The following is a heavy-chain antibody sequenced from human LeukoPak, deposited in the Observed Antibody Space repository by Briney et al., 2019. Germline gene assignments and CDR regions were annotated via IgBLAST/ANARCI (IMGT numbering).Heavy chain of an antibody. J-gene: IGHJ4*01. V-gene: IGHV3-33*03. CDR2: IWYDGSNK. Sequence: GRSLRLSCAASGFTFSSYGMHWVRQAPGKGLEWVAVIWYDGSNKYYADSVKGRFTISRDNAKNSLYLQMNSLRAEDTAVYYCPKGAPSIVVVQPVPFDSGAQEPWSPSPQ. CDR1: GFTFSSYG. CDR3: PKGAPSIVVVQPVPFDS. D-gene: IGHD2-2*01.